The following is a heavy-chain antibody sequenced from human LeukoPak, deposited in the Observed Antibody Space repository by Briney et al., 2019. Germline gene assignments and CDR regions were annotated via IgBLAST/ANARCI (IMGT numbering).Heavy chain of an antibody. V-gene: IGHV3-7*03. CDR1: GFTFSSYW. CDR3: ARGGSSGWYVFDY. J-gene: IGHJ4*02. D-gene: IGHD6-19*01. CDR2: IKQDGSEK. Sequence: GGSLRLSCAASGFTFSSYWMSWVRQAPGKGLEWVANIKQDGSEKYYVDSVKGRFTISRDNAKNSLYLQMNSLRAEDTAVYYCARGGSSGWYVFDYWGQGTLVTASS.